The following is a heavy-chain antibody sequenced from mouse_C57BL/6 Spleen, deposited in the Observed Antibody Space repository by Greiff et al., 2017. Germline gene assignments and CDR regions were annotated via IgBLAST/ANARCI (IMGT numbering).Heavy chain of an antibody. Sequence: QVQLKESGAELVRPGTSVKMSCKASGYTFTNYWIGWAKQRPGHGLEWIGDIYPGGGYTNYNEKFKGKATLTADKSSSTAYMQFSSLTSEDSAIYYCAREGDYAMDYWGQGTSVTVSS. J-gene: IGHJ4*01. CDR2: IYPGGGYT. CDR1: GYTFTNYW. CDR3: AREGDYAMDY. V-gene: IGHV1-63*01.